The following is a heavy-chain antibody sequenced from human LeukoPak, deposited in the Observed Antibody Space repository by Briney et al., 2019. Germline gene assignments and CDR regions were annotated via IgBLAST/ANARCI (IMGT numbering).Heavy chain of an antibody. J-gene: IGHJ3*02. D-gene: IGHD3-10*01. CDR3: ARDGTLLLWFGELSLDAFDI. CDR2: IYYSGNT. V-gene: IGHV4-39*07. CDR1: GGSISSSSYY. Sequence: SETLSLTCTVSGGSISSSSYYWGWIRQPPGKGLEWIGSIYYSGNTYYNPSLKSRVTISVDTSKNQFSLKLSSVTAADTAVYYCARDGTLLLWFGELSLDAFDIWGQGTMVTVSS.